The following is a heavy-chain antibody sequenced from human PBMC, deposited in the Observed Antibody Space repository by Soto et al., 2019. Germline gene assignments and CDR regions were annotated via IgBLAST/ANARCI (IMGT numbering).Heavy chain of an antibody. J-gene: IGHJ3*02. D-gene: IGHD2-8*01. CDR2: IYWDDDK. Sequence: QITLKESGPTLVKPTQTLTLTCTFSGFSLSTSGVGVGWIRQPPGKDLEWLALIYWDDDKRYSPSLKSRLTITKDTTKNQVVLTMTNMNPVDTATYYCAHSTRTIDAFDIWGQGTMVTVSS. V-gene: IGHV2-5*02. CDR1: GFSLSTSGVG. CDR3: AHSTRTIDAFDI.